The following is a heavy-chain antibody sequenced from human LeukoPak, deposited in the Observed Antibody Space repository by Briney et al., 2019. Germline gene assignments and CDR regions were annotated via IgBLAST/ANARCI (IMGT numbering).Heavy chain of an antibody. CDR3: ARIWRGTDTECSFDY. CDR2: IMRDGSGQ. CDR1: GFSFSNNW. V-gene: IGHV3-7*01. D-gene: IGHD3/OR15-3a*01. J-gene: IGHJ4*02. Sequence: GSLRLSCAASGFSFSNNWMSWVRQAPGKGLEWVANIMRDGSGQYYLDSVKGRFIVSRDNAENTLYLHMNNLRADDTAVYYCARIWRGTDTECSFDYWGQGTLVTVSS.